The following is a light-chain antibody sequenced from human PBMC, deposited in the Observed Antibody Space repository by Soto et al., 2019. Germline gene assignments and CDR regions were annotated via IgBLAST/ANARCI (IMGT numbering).Light chain of an antibody. CDR3: QQYSTYRT. CDR2: DAS. J-gene: IGKJ1*01. CDR1: QSIRSW. Sequence: DIQMTQSPSTLSASVGDRVTITCRASQSIRSWLAWYQQKPGKAPKLLIYDASSLERGVPSRFSGSGSGTEFTLTISSLQPDDFATYYCQQYSTYRTFGQGTKVDIK. V-gene: IGKV1-5*01.